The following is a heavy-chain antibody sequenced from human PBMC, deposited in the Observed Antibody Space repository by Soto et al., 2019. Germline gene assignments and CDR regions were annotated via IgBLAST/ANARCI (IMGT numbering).Heavy chain of an antibody. CDR3: ARVVQGAEACCGL. V-gene: IGHV1-58*01. CDR1: GFTFTSSA. J-gene: IGHJ4*02. Sequence: GASVKVSCKASGFTFTSSAVQWVRQARGQRLEWIGWIVVGSGNTNYAQKFQGRVSMTTDTSTTTAYMELRSLRSDDTAVYYCARVVQGAEACCGLWRQGTLVTVSS. D-gene: IGHD2-2*01. CDR2: IVVGSGNT.